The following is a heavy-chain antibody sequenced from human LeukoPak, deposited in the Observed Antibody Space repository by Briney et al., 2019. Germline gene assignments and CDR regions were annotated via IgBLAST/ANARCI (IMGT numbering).Heavy chain of an antibody. V-gene: IGHV3-15*01. CDR3: TTGDSYYYYDSSGYYWLDY. J-gene: IGHJ4*02. D-gene: IGHD3-22*01. CDR1: GFTFSDYY. Sequence: GGSLRLSCAASGFTFSDYYMSWIRQAPGKGLEWVGRIKSKTDGGTTDYAAPVKGRFTISRDDSKNTLYLQMNSLKTEDTAVYYCTTGDSYYYYDSSGYYWLDYWGQGTLVTVSS. CDR2: IKSKTDGGTT.